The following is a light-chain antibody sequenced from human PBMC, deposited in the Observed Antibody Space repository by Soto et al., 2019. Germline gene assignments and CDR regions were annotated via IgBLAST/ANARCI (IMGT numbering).Light chain of an antibody. CDR2: DVS. CDR3: NSFTSSSTLV. Sequence: QSALTQPASVSGSPGQSITISCTGTSSDVGGYNYVSWYQQHPGKAPRLMIFDVSSRPSGVSSRFSGSKSGNTASLTISGLQAEDEADYYCNSFTSSSTLVFGTGTKVTVL. V-gene: IGLV2-14*03. J-gene: IGLJ1*01. CDR1: SSDVGGYNY.